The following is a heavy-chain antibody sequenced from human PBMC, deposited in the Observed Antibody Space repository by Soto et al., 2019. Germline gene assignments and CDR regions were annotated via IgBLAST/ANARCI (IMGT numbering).Heavy chain of an antibody. CDR2: IRSKANSYAT. Sequence: GGSLRLSCAASGFTFSGSAMHWVRQASGKGLEWVGRIRSKANSYATAYAASVKGRFTISRDDSKNTAYLQMNSLKTEDTAVYYCTVTTVTYYYYYYMDVWGKGTTVTVSS. V-gene: IGHV3-73*01. D-gene: IGHD4-17*01. CDR1: GFTFSGSA. J-gene: IGHJ6*03. CDR3: TVTTVTYYYYYYMDV.